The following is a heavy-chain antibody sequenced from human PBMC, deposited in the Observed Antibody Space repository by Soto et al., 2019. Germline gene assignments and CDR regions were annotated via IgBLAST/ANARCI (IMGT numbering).Heavy chain of an antibody. D-gene: IGHD2-2*01. Sequence: QLQLQESGPGLVKPSQTLSLTCAVSGGSISNGGYYWSCIRQHPVKGLEWIGSIYFSGSTYYNPSSKSRGTISIATPKNKFSQKLSSVTAADTAVNYCARASHSNQPNHRWGGGYMDGWGKGTTVTVTS. CDR1: GGSISNGGYY. CDR3: ARASHSNQPNHRWGGGYMDG. J-gene: IGHJ6*03. CDR2: IYFSGST. V-gene: IGHV4-31*11.